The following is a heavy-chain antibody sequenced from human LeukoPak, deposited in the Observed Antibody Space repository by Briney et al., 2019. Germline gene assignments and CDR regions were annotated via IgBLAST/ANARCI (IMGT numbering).Heavy chain of an antibody. CDR2: ITSSGCST. CDR1: RLTFSSYA. CDR3: AKGGWNDVLDYYIDY. J-gene: IGHJ4*02. D-gene: IGHD1-1*01. V-gene: IGHV3-23*01. Sequence: GGPLSLLCEASRLTFSSYAMSWVRQAPGRGLEWVSTITSSGCSTYYADSVKGRFTISRDNSKNTVNQQMNSLRAEDTAEYYCAKGGWNDVLDYYIDYWGQGTLVTVSS.